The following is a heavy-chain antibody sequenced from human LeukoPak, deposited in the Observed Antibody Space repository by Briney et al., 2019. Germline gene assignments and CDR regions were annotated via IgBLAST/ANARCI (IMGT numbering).Heavy chain of an antibody. CDR2: INPSSGGT. Sequence: ASVKVSCKASGYKFTSYYMHWVRRAPGQGLEWMGIINPSSGGTTYAQKFQGRVTMTRDTSTSTVYMDLSGLRSEDTAVYYCARDLYYGSGAYYNGWDYWGQGTLVTVSS. V-gene: IGHV1-46*01. D-gene: IGHD3-10*01. J-gene: IGHJ4*02. CDR3: ARDLYYGSGAYYNGWDY. CDR1: GYKFTSYY.